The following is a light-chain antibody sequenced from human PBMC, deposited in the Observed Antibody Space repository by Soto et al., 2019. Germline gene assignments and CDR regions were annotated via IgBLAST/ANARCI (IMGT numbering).Light chain of an antibody. CDR2: EGI. Sequence: QSALTQPASVSGSPGQSITISCTGTSNDIGIDKLVSWYQQHPGKAPKVIIYEGIKRPSGVSNRFSGSNSGSTASLTISGLQAEDEADYYCCSYVGATTYVFGTGTKLTVL. V-gene: IGLV2-23*01. J-gene: IGLJ1*01. CDR3: CSYVGATTYV. CDR1: SNDIGIDKL.